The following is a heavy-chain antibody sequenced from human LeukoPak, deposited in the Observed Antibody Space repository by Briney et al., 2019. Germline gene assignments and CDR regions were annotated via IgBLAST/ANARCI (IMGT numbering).Heavy chain of an antibody. CDR3: ARGLEQWLVRNYYYYGMDV. Sequence: SVKVSCKASGGTFSSYAISWVRQAPGQGLEWMGGIIPIFGTANYAQKFQGRVTITADESTSTAYMELSSLRSEDTAVYYCARGLEQWLVRNYYYYGMDVWGQGTTVTVSS. J-gene: IGHJ6*02. CDR1: GGTFSSYA. V-gene: IGHV1-69*13. D-gene: IGHD6-19*01. CDR2: IIPIFGTA.